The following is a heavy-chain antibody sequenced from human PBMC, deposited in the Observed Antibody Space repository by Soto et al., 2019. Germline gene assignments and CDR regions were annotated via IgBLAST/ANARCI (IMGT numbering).Heavy chain of an antibody. CDR3: ARVGIGFTIFGVVTSMEWFDP. CDR1: GYTFTSYG. D-gene: IGHD3-3*01. Sequence: QVPLVQSGAEVKKPGASVKVSCKASGYTFTSYGISWVRQAPGQGLEWMGWISAYNGNTNYAQKLQGRVTMTTDTSTSTAYMELRSLRSDDTAVYYCARVGIGFTIFGVVTSMEWFDPWGQGTLVTVSS. J-gene: IGHJ5*02. CDR2: ISAYNGNT. V-gene: IGHV1-18*01.